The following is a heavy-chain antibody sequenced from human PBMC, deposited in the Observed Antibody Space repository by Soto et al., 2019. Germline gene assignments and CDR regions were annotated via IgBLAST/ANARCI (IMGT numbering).Heavy chain of an antibody. CDR2: VSNSGGGT. V-gene: IGHV3-23*01. CDR1: GFTFSSYA. Sequence: EVQLLESGGGLVQPGGSLRLSCAVSGFTFSSYAMSWVRQAPGKGLEWVSGVSNSGGGTYYADSVKGRFTISRDNSKNTLYLQMNTLRAEDTAVYYCAKNWELIDYCGQGTLVTVSS. D-gene: IGHD7-27*01. J-gene: IGHJ4*02. CDR3: AKNWELIDY.